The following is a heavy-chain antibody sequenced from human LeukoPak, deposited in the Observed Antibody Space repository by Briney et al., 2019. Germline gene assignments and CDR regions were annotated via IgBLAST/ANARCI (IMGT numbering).Heavy chain of an antibody. J-gene: IGHJ4*02. CDR1: GFAFSSYE. CDR3: ARAITFGGGFDY. Sequence: GGSLRLSCAASGFAFSSYEMNWVRQAPGKGLEWVSYITISGNYIYYGDSVKGRFTISRENAKNSLYLQMSSLRAEDTAVYYCARAITFGGGFDYWGQGTLVTVSS. CDR2: ITISGNYI. D-gene: IGHD3-16*01. V-gene: IGHV3-48*03.